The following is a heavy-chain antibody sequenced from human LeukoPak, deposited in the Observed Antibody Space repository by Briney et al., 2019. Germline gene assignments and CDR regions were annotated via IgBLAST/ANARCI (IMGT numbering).Heavy chain of an antibody. D-gene: IGHD2-2*01. CDR3: ARYCSSTSCCLDY. Sequence: GGSLRLSCAASGFTFSSYSMNWVRQAPGKGLEWVSSISSSSSYIYYADSVKGRFTISRDNAKNSLYLQMNSLRAEDTAVYYCARYCSSTSCCLDYWGQGTLVTVSS. V-gene: IGHV3-21*01. CDR2: ISSSSSYI. CDR1: GFTFSSYS. J-gene: IGHJ4*02.